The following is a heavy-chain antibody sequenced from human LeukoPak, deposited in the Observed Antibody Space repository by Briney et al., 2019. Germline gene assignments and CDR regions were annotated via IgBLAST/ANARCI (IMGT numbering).Heavy chain of an antibody. CDR1: GYSFTSYW. Sequence: GESLKISCKGSGYSFTSYWIGWVCQMPGKGLEWMGIIYPGDSDTRYSPSFQGQVTISADKSISTAYLQWSSLKASDTAMYYCARHFGEYSSGPSVDYWGQGTLVTVSS. D-gene: IGHD6-19*01. CDR2: IYPGDSDT. CDR3: ARHFGEYSSGPSVDY. V-gene: IGHV5-51*01. J-gene: IGHJ4*02.